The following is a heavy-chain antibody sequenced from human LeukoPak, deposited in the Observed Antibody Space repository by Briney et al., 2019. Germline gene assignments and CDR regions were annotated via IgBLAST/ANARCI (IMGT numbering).Heavy chain of an antibody. CDR3: ARDLAVVTAFGQHTFDI. J-gene: IGHJ3*02. Sequence: GASVKVSCKASGYTFTNYGLTWVRQAPGQGVEWMGWISAYNGHTNYAQNLQGRVTMTTDTSTSTAYMEPRSLTSDDTAVYFCARDLAVVTAFGQHTFDIWGQGTMVTVSS. CDR2: ISAYNGHT. CDR1: GYTFTNYG. D-gene: IGHD2-21*02. V-gene: IGHV1-18*01.